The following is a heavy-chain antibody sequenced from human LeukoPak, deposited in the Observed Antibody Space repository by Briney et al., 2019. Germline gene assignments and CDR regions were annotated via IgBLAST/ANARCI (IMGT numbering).Heavy chain of an antibody. J-gene: IGHJ6*03. CDR1: GGSISSGSYY. CDR2: IYTSGST. D-gene: IGHD6-13*01. Sequence: SQTLSLTCTVSGGSISSGSYYWSWIRQPAGKGLEWIGRIYTSGSTNYNPSLKSRLTISIDTSKNQFSLSLSSVTAADTAVYYCARDNWSAAAGYYYYMDVWAKGPRSPSP. CDR3: ARDNWSAAAGYYYYMDV. V-gene: IGHV4-61*02.